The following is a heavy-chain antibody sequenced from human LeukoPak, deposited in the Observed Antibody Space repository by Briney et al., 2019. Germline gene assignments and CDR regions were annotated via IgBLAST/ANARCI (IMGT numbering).Heavy chain of an antibody. D-gene: IGHD2-21*02. V-gene: IGHV3-30-3*01. CDR2: ISYDGSNK. Sequence: GGSLRLSCAASGFTFSSYAMHWVRQAPGKGLEWVAVISYDGSNKYYADSVKGRFTISRDNSKNTLYLQMNSLRAEDTAVYYCARVTLHIVVVTPLAFDIWGQGTMVTVSS. J-gene: IGHJ3*02. CDR1: GFTFSSYA. CDR3: ARVTLHIVVVTPLAFDI.